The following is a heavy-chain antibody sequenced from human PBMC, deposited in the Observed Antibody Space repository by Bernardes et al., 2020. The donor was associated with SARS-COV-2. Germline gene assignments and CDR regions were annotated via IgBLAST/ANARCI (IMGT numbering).Heavy chain of an antibody. V-gene: IGHV4-31*03. CDR3: ARGERILYHLGSGMDV. Sequence: SETLSLTCTVSGGSISSGGYYWSWIRQHPGKGLEWIGYIYYSGSTYYNPSLKSRVTISVDTSKNQFSLKLSSVTAADTAVYYCARGERILYHLGSGMDVWGQGTTVTVSS. D-gene: IGHD2-8*01. CDR1: GGSISSGGYY. J-gene: IGHJ6*02. CDR2: IYYSGST.